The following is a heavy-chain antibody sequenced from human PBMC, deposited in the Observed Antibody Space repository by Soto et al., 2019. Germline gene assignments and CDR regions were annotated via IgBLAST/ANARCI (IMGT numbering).Heavy chain of an antibody. CDR2: IKSKTDGGTT. CDR1: GFTFSSYA. D-gene: IGHD1-1*01. Sequence: PGGSLRLSCAASGFTFSSYAMSWVRQAPGKGLEWVGRIKSKTDGGTTDYAAPVKGRFTISRDDSKNTLYLQMNSLKTEDTAVYYCTTDRTPGPLDWNDPPPDYWGQGTLVTVSS. CDR3: TTDRTPGPLDWNDPPPDY. J-gene: IGHJ4*02. V-gene: IGHV3-15*01.